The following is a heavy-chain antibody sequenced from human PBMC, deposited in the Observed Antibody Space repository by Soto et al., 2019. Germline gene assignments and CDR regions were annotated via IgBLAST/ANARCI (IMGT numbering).Heavy chain of an antibody. CDR2: IYWDDDK. Sequence: GSGPTLVNPTQTLTLTCTCSGFSLSTSGVGVGWIRQPPGKALEWLALIYWDDDKRYSPSLKSRLTITKDTSKNQVVLTMTNMDPVDTATYYCARVTGRVLRFLEWPPYMDVWGKGTTVTVSS. J-gene: IGHJ6*03. V-gene: IGHV2-5*02. CDR1: GFSLSTSGVG. CDR3: ARVTGRVLRFLEWPPYMDV. D-gene: IGHD3-3*01.